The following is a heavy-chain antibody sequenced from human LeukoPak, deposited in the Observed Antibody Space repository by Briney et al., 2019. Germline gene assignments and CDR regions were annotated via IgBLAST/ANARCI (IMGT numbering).Heavy chain of an antibody. CDR1: GFSFSFSN. CDR2: IGSTNGHT. Sequence: PGGSLRLSCAASGFSFSFSNMNWVRQAPGKGLEWGSYIGSTNGHTYYADSVNGRFTISRDNAKNSLYLQMNSLRAEDTALYFCARGAEVQLWSYYFDYWGQGTLVTVSS. J-gene: IGHJ4*02. V-gene: IGHV3-21*04. D-gene: IGHD5-18*01. CDR3: ARGAEVQLWSYYFDY.